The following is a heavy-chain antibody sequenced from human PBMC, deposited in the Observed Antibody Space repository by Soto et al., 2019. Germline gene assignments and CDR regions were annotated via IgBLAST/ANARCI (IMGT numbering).Heavy chain of an antibody. CDR1: GGSISSGGYY. V-gene: IGHV4-31*03. D-gene: IGHD2-2*02. CDR3: ARDSPGYCSSNSCYMPWNYYYGMDV. J-gene: IGHJ6*02. Sequence: TLSLTCTVSGGSISSGGYYWSWIRQHPGKGLEWIGYIYYSGSTYYNPSLKSRVTISVDTSKNQFSLKLSSVTAADTAVYYCARDSPGYCSSNSCYMPWNYYYGMDVWGQGTTVTVSS. CDR2: IYYSGST.